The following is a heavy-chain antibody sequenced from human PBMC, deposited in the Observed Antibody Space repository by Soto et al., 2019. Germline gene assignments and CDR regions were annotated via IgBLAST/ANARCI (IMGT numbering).Heavy chain of an antibody. CDR3: ARLLATGTVYYYDDMGV. J-gene: IGHJ6*02. Sequence: EVQLVESGGGLVKPGGSLRLSCAASGFTFSSYSMNWVRQAPGKGLEWVSSISSSSSYIYYADSVKGRFTISIDNAKNSLSLTLNRLRAEDTGVYDCARLLATGTVYYYDDMGVWGQGTTVIVAS. D-gene: IGHD1-1*01. V-gene: IGHV3-21*01. CDR1: GFTFSSYS. CDR2: ISSSSSYI.